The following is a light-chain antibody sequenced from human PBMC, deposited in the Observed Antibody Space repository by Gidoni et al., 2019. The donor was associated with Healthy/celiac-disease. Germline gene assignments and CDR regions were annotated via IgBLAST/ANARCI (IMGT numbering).Light chain of an antibody. CDR1: QSISSY. J-gene: IGKJ1*01. CDR2: AAS. Sequence: DIQMTQSPPSLSASVGDRVTITCRASQSISSYLNWYQQKPGKAPKLLIYAASSLQSGVPSRFSGRGSGTDFTLTISSLQPEDFATYYCQQSYSTPPTFGQGTKVEIK. CDR3: QQSYSTPPT. V-gene: IGKV1-39*01.